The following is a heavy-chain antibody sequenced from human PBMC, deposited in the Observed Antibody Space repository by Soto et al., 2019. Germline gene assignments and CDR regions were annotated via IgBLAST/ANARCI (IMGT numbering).Heavy chain of an antibody. J-gene: IGHJ6*02. CDR3: AKGTRSSYYYGMDV. CDR1: GFTFDDYA. Sequence: EVQLVESGGGLVQPGRSLRLSCAVSGFTFDDYAMNWVRQSPGKCLEWVSGLSWNGDYTGYADSVKGRFTISRDHTKTSLYLQMTSLRAEDTALYYCAKGTRSSYYYGMDVWGQGTTVTVSS. CDR2: LSWNGDYT. V-gene: IGHV3-9*01.